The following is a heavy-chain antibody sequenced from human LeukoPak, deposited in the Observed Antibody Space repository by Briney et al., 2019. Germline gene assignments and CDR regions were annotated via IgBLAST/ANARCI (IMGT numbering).Heavy chain of an antibody. CDR1: GGSFSGYH. V-gene: IGHV4-34*01. CDR2: INHSGST. Sequence: SETLSLTCAVYGGSFSGYHWSWIRQPPGKGLEWIGEINHSGSTNYNPSLKSRVTISVDTSKNQFSLKLSSVTAADTAVYYCARHYYDSSGYSLGAFDIWGQGTMVTVSS. CDR3: ARHYYDSSGYSLGAFDI. J-gene: IGHJ3*02. D-gene: IGHD3-22*01.